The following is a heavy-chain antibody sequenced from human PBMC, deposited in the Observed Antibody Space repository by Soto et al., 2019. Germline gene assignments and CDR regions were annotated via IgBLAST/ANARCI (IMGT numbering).Heavy chain of an antibody. D-gene: IGHD2-2*01. Sequence: PGGALRLSCAASGFTFSSYAMNCDRQAPGKRLEWVSAISGSGGSTYYADSVKGRLTISRDNSKNTLYLQMNSLRAEDTAVYYCAKDSNIVVVPASVFDCWGQGTLVTVSS. V-gene: IGHV3-23*01. CDR1: GFTFSSYA. CDR3: AKDSNIVVVPASVFDC. CDR2: ISGSGGST. J-gene: IGHJ4*02.